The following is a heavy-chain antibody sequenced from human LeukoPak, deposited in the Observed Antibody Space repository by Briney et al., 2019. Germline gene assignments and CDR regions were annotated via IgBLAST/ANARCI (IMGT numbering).Heavy chain of an antibody. CDR1: GGSISSGGYY. CDR3: ARDMTTVTYAFDI. Sequence: SETLSLTCTVSGGSISSGGYYWSWIRQHPGKGLEWIGSIYYSGSTYYNPSLKSRVSISVDTSKNQFSLKLSSVTAADTAVYYCARDMTTVTYAFDIWGQGTMVTVSS. CDR2: IYYSGST. V-gene: IGHV4-31*03. J-gene: IGHJ3*02. D-gene: IGHD4-11*01.